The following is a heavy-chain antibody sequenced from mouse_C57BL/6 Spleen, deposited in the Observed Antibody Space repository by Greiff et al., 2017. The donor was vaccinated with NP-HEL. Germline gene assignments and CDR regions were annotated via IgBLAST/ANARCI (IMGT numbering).Heavy chain of an antibody. CDR3: ARGYGNRGYFDV. Sequence: VQLQQSGAELVKPGASVKISCKASGYAFSSYWMNWVKQRPGKGLEWIGQIYPGDGDTNYNGKFKGKATLTADKSSSTAYMQLSSLTSEDSAVYFCARGYGNRGYFDVWGTGTTVTVSS. V-gene: IGHV1-80*01. J-gene: IGHJ1*03. D-gene: IGHD2-1*01. CDR2: IYPGDGDT. CDR1: GYAFSSYW.